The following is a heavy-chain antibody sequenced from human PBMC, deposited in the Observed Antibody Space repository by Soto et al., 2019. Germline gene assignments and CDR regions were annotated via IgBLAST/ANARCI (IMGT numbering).Heavy chain of an antibody. CDR1: GLTVSSGDYY. J-gene: IGHJ3*02. D-gene: IGHD4-17*01. Sequence: LRLSCAASGLTVSSGDYYWSWIRQPPGKGLEWIGYIYYSGSTYYNPSLKSRVTISVDTSKNQFSLKLSSVTAADTAVYYCARDRTTVTYDAFDIWGQGTMVTVSS. CDR2: IYYSGST. V-gene: IGHV4-30-4*01. CDR3: ARDRTTVTYDAFDI.